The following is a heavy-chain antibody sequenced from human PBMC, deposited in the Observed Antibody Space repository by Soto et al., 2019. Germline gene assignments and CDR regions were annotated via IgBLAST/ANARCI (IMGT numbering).Heavy chain of an antibody. D-gene: IGHD5-18*01. CDR3: VRSQPATLFDY. V-gene: IGHV4-59*01. Sequence: PSETLSLTCTVSGGSISSYYWSWIRQPPGKGLEWIGYIYYSGSTNYNPSLKSRVTISVDTSKNQFSLKLSSVTAADTAVYYCVRSQPATLFDYWGQGALVTVSS. J-gene: IGHJ4*02. CDR1: GGSISSYY. CDR2: IYYSGST.